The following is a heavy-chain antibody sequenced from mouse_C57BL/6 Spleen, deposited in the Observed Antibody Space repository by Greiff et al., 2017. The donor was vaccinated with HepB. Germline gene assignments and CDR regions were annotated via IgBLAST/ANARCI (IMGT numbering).Heavy chain of an antibody. CDR1: GFSLTSYA. D-gene: IGHD2-4*01. CDR2: IWTGGGT. Sequence: VKLVESGPGLVAPSQSLSITCTVSGFSLTSYAISWVRQPPGKGLEWLGVIWTGGGTNYNSALKSRLSISKDNTKSQVFLKMNSLQTDDTARYYCARIDYDPYYYAMDYWGQGTSVTVSS. J-gene: IGHJ4*01. CDR3: ARIDYDPYYYAMDY. V-gene: IGHV2-9-1*01.